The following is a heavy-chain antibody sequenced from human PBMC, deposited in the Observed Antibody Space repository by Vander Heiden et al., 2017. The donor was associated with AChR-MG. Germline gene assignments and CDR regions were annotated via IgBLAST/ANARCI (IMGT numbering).Heavy chain of an antibody. CDR3: TTDRGSSLPEEYFDL. D-gene: IGHD6-6*01. CDR2: IKSKTDGGTT. J-gene: IGHJ2*01. V-gene: IGHV3-15*01. Sequence: EVQLVESGGGLVKPGGSLRLPCAASGFTFSNAWMSWVRQAPGKGLEWVGRIKSKTDGGTTDYAAPVKGRFTISRDDSKNTLYLQMNSLKTEDTAVYYCTTDRGSSLPEEYFDLWGRGTLVTVSS. CDR1: GFTFSNAW.